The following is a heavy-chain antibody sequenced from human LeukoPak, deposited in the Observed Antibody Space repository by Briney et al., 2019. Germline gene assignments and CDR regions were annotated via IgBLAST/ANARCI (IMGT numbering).Heavy chain of an antibody. J-gene: IGHJ4*02. CDR3: ARVRSDYDFWSGYYGISYFDY. V-gene: IGHV4-59*01. CDR1: GGSISSYY. D-gene: IGHD3-3*01. Sequence: SETLSLTCTVFGGSISSYYWSWIRQPPGKGLEWIGYIYYSGSTNYNPSLKSRVTISVDTSKNQFSPKLSSVTAADTAVYYCARVRSDYDFWSGYYGISYFDYWGQGTLVTVSS. CDR2: IYYSGST.